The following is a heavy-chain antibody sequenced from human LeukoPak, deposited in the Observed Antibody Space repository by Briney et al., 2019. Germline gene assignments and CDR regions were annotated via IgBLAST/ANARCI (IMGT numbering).Heavy chain of an antibody. J-gene: IGHJ4*02. Sequence: SETLSLTCAVSGGSISSSNWWSWVRQPPGKGLEWIGEIYHSGSTNYNPSLKSRVTISVDKSKNQFSLKLSSVTAADTAVYYCARDKRQASGRGLDYWGQGTLVTVSS. CDR1: GGSISSSNW. CDR3: ARDKRQASGRGLDY. D-gene: IGHD1-1*01. CDR2: IYHSGST. V-gene: IGHV4-4*02.